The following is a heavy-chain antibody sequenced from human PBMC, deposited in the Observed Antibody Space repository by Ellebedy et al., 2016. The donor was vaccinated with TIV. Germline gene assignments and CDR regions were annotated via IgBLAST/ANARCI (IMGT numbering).Heavy chain of an antibody. CDR2: IRWNSANI. J-gene: IGHJ3*02. Sequence: SLKISCAASGFSFDDYAMHWVRQAPGRGLEWVSGIRWNSANIGYTDSVKGRFTISRDNAKKSLYLQMNSLRAEDTAFYYCAKTLPLVRGAFDMWGQGTMVSVSS. CDR1: GFSFDDYA. CDR3: AKTLPLVRGAFDM. D-gene: IGHD6-13*01. V-gene: IGHV3-9*01.